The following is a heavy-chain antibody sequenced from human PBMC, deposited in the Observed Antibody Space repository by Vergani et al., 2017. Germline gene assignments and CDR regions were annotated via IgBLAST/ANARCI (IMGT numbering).Heavy chain of an antibody. Sequence: EVQLLESGGGLVQPGGSLRLSCEASGFSFPGYAMSWVRQAPGKGLEWVSSVSGSSATPYYADSVKGRFIISRDNSKNTLHLQMNSLRADDTAVYYCANGGHYDSSGYYEAFDIWGQGTMVTVSS. CDR1: GFSFPGYA. V-gene: IGHV3-23*01. CDR3: ANGGHYDSSGYYEAFDI. CDR2: VSGSSATP. J-gene: IGHJ3*02. D-gene: IGHD3-22*01.